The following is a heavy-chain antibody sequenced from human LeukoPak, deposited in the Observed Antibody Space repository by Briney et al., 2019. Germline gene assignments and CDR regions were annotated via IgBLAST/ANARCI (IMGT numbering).Heavy chain of an antibody. CDR2: IYSGGST. CDR3: ARELGHYGSGSYYI. V-gene: IGHV3-53*01. CDR1: GFTVSSNY. D-gene: IGHD3-10*01. J-gene: IGHJ4*02. Sequence: GGSLRLSCAASGFTVSSNYMSWVRQAPGKGLEWVSVIYSGGSTYYADSVKGRFTISRDNSKNTLYLQMNSLRAEDTAVYYCARELGHYGSGSYYIWGQGTLVTVSS.